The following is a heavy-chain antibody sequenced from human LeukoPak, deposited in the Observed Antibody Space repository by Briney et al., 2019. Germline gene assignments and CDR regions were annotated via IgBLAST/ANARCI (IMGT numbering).Heavy chain of an antibody. D-gene: IGHD6-25*01. J-gene: IGHJ4*02. Sequence: SETLSLTCTVSGGSISSYYWSWIRQPPGKGLERIGYIYYSGSTNYNPSLKSRVTISVDTSKNQFSLKLSSVTAADTAVYYCARDMRSGWKFDYWGQGTLVTVSS. CDR3: ARDMRSGWKFDY. V-gene: IGHV4-59*01. CDR1: GGSISSYY. CDR2: IYYSGST.